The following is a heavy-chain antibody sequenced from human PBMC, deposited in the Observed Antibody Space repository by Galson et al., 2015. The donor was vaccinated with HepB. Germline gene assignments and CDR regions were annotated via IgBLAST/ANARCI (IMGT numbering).Heavy chain of an antibody. D-gene: IGHD2-2*03. CDR3: ARDLDIVIVPAASNRPYYYYYTMDV. V-gene: IGHV1-69*13. J-gene: IGHJ6*02. CDR1: GGTFSSDA. Sequence: SVKVSCKASGGTFSSDAITWVRQAPGQGLEWMGGIIPIFGTANYAQKFQGRVTITADESTSTAYMELSSLRSEDTAMYYCARDLDIVIVPAASNRPYYYYYTMDVWGQGTTVTVSS. CDR2: IIPIFGTA.